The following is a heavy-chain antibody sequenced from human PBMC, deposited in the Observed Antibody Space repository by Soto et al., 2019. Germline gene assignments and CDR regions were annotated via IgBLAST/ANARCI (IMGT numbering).Heavy chain of an antibody. CDR1: CGSFSGYY. CDR2: INHSGST. D-gene: IGHD4-17*01. J-gene: IGHJ3*02. V-gene: IGHV4-34*01. CDR3: AKVLGGDRDAFDI. Sequence: SETLSLTCGGYCGSFSGYYWSWIRQPPWKGLEWIGEINHSGSTNYNPSLKSRVTISVDTSKNQFSLKLSSVTAAGTAVYYCAKVLGGDRDAFDIWGQGTMVTVS.